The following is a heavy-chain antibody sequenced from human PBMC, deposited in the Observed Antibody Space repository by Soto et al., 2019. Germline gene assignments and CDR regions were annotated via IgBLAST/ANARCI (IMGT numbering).Heavy chain of an antibody. D-gene: IGHD5-18*01. CDR2: IVVGSGNT. Sequence: QMQLVQSGPEMKKPGTSVKVSCKASGFTFTSSAVQWVRQARGQRLEWIGWIVVGSGNTNYAQKFQERVTITRDMSTSTAYMELSSLRSEDTAVYYCAADSRYGYIRLYYYYYGMDVWGQGTTVTVSS. CDR3: AADSRYGYIRLYYYYYGMDV. J-gene: IGHJ6*02. CDR1: GFTFTSSA. V-gene: IGHV1-58*01.